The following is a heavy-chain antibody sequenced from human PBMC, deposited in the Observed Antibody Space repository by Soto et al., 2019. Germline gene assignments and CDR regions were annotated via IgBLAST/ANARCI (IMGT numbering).Heavy chain of an antibody. CDR3: ARLQIEVAGTN. V-gene: IGHV1-2*02. Sequence: VQLVQSGAEVKKPGASVKVSCKASGYTFSDYYMHWVRQAPGQGLEWRGWINANSGGTTYAPKFQGRVTMTRDTSISTAYMELSRLRSDDTAIYFCARLQIEVAGTNWGQGTLVTVSS. D-gene: IGHD6-19*01. CDR1: GYTFSDYY. CDR2: INANSGGT. J-gene: IGHJ4*02.